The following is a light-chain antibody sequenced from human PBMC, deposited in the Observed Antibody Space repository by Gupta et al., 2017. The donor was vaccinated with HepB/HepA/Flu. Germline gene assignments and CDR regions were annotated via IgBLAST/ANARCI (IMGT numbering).Light chain of an antibody. Sequence: EIVLTQSPGTLSLSPGERATLSCRASQSVSSSYLAWYQQKLGQAPRLLIYGASSRATGIPDRFSGSGYGTDFTLTISRREPEDFAVYYCQQYGRSPRFTFGHGTKVDIK. J-gene: IGKJ3*01. CDR1: QSVSSSY. V-gene: IGKV3-20*01. CDR3: QQYGRSPRFT. CDR2: GAS.